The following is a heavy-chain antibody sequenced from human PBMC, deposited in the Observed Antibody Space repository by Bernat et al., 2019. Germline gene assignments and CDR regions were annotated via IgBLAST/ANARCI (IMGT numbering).Heavy chain of an antibody. V-gene: IGHV4-39*01. CDR2: IYYSGST. D-gene: IGHD6-13*01. Sequence: QLQLQESGPGLVKPSETLSLTCTVSGGSISSSSYYWGWIRQPPGKGLEWIGSIYYSGSTYYNPSLKSRVTISVDTSKNQFSLKLSSVTAADTAVYYCARLSIAAAGTKYYFDYWGQGTLVTVSS. CDR1: GGSISSSSYY. CDR3: ARLSIAAAGTKYYFDY. J-gene: IGHJ4*02.